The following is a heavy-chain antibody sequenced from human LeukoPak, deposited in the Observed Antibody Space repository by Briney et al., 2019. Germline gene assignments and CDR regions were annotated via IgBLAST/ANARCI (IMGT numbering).Heavy chain of an antibody. D-gene: IGHD5-24*01. V-gene: IGHV3-23*01. CDR2: ISDSGGHT. J-gene: IGHJ4*02. Sequence: GGSLRLSCAASGLTFSSHAMSWVRQAPGKGLDWVAAISDSGGHTYYADSVKGRFTISRDNSKNTLYLQMNSLRADDTAEYYCARRTGYNYGPFDYWGQGTLVTVSS. CDR1: GLTFSSHA. CDR3: ARRTGYNYGPFDY.